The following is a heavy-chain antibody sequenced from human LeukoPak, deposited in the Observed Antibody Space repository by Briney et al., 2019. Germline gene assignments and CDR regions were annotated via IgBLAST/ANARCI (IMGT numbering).Heavy chain of an antibody. D-gene: IGHD4-17*01. V-gene: IGHV4-4*07. J-gene: IGHJ6*03. Sequence: PSETLSLTCTFSGGSISIYYWIWIRQPAGKGLECIGRIYTSGSTNYNPALKSRVTMSVDTSKNQFSLKLSSVTAADTAVYYCARDRVNKHYGTNPTYYYYYYMDVWGKGTTVTVSS. CDR2: IYTSGST. CDR3: ARDRVNKHYGTNPTYYYYYYMDV. CDR1: GGSISIYY.